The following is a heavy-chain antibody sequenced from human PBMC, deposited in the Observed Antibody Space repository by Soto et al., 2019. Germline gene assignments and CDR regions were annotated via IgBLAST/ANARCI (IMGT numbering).Heavy chain of an antibody. Sequence: SVKVSCKASGGTFSSYAISWVRQAPGQGLEWMGGITPIFGTANYAQKFQGRVTITADESTSTAYMELSSLRSEDTAVYYCASRITMVRGVVIAQNYYYYGMDVWGQGTTVTVSS. CDR2: ITPIFGTA. J-gene: IGHJ6*02. CDR3: ASRITMVRGVVIAQNYYYYGMDV. V-gene: IGHV1-69*13. D-gene: IGHD3-10*01. CDR1: GGTFSSYA.